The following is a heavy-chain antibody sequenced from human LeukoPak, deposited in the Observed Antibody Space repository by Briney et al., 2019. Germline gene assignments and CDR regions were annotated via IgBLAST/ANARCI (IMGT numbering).Heavy chain of an antibody. CDR3: AKVAGSSLRWSVHYYYGMDV. CDR2: ISGSGGST. D-gene: IGHD6-13*01. Sequence: PGGSLRLSCAASGFTFSSYSMNWVRQAPGKGLEWVSAISGSGGSTYYADSVKGRFTISRDNSKNTLYLQMNSLRAEDTAVYYCAKVAGSSLRWSVHYYYGMDVWGQGTTVTVSS. J-gene: IGHJ6*02. V-gene: IGHV3-23*01. CDR1: GFTFSSYS.